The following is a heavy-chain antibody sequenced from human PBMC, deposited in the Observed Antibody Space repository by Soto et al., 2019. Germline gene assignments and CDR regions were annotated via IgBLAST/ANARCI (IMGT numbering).Heavy chain of an antibody. Sequence: PGGPLRLSCAASGFTFSSFGMHWVRQAPGKGLEWVAVIWYDGSNKYYADSVKGRFTISKDTSKNQVVLTMTNMDPVDTATYYCARIRDCSGILDVWGQGTTVTVS. J-gene: IGHJ6*02. CDR1: GFTFSSFG. D-gene: IGHD2-15*01. CDR3: ARIRDCSGILDV. V-gene: IGHV3-33*03. CDR2: IWYDGSNK.